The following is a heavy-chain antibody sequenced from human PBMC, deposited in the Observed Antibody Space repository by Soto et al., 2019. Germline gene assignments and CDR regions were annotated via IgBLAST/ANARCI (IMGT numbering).Heavy chain of an antibody. Sequence: VKVSCKASVFTSSGISWVRQAPGQRLEWMGWISTHNGNTIYAQKFQGRVIMTMDTSTTTVYMELRSLRPDDTAVYLCAREGILGLFDAYDLWGQGTMVPVSS. CDR2: ISTHNGNT. J-gene: IGHJ3*01. D-gene: IGHD3-3*01. CDR3: AREGILGLFDAYDL. V-gene: IGHV1-18*04. CDR1: VFTSSG.